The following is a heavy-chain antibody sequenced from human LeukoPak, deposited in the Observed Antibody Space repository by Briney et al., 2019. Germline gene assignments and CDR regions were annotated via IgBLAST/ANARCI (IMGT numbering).Heavy chain of an antibody. J-gene: IGHJ4*02. CDR1: GFTFDDYA. CDR2: ISWNSGSI. D-gene: IGHD6-19*01. Sequence: GGSLRLSCAASGFTFDDYAMRWVRQAPGKGLEWVSGISWNSGSIGYADSVKGRFTISRDNAKNSLYLQMNSLRAEDTALYYCAKGTQQWLVSPVDYWGQGTLVTVSS. CDR3: AKGTQQWLVSPVDY. V-gene: IGHV3-9*01.